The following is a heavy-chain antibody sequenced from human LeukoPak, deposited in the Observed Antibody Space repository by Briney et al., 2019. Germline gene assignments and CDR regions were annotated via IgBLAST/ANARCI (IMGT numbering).Heavy chain of an antibody. V-gene: IGHV3-66*02. Sequence: GGSLRLSCAASGFTVSSNYMSWVRQAPGKGLEWVSVIYSGGSTYYADSVKGRFTISRVNSKNTLYLQMNSLRAEDTAVYYCARVYCSSTSCYLLYFDYWGQGTLVTVSS. CDR1: GFTVSSNY. CDR2: IYSGGST. D-gene: IGHD2-2*01. CDR3: ARVYCSSTSCYLLYFDY. J-gene: IGHJ4*02.